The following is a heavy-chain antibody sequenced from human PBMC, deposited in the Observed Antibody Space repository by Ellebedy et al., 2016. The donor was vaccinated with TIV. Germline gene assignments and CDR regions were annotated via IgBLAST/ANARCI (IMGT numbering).Heavy chain of an antibody. D-gene: IGHD3-22*01. J-gene: IGHJ4*02. CDR3: ARRADYYDSSGYGPVDY. V-gene: IGHV5-51*01. Sequence: GESLKISXKGSGYSFSNFWIGWVRQMPGKGLEWMGIIYLLDSNTKYRTSFKGQVTISADKSISTAYLQWSGLEASDTAMYYCARRADYYDSSGYGPVDYWGQGTLVTVSS. CDR1: GYSFSNFW. CDR2: IYLLDSNT.